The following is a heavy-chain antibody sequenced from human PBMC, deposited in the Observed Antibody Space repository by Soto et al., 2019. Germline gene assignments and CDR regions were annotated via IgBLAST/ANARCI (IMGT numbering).Heavy chain of an antibody. CDR3: ARDPDLGSDPGAYYYGMAD. D-gene: IGHD5-12*01. V-gene: IGHV3-21*01. CDR1: GFTFSSYS. J-gene: IGHJ6*04. CDR2: ISSSSSYI. Sequence: EVQLVESVGGLVKPGGSLRLSCAASGFTFSSYSMNWVRQAPGKGLEWVSSISSSSSYIYYADSVKGRFTISRDNGNNPLSRQMNRLCAEDTAVYDCARDPDLGSDPGAYYYGMADWCNGTTVTVSS.